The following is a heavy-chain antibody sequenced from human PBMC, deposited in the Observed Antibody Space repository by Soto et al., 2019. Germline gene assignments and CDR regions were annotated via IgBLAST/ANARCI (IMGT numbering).Heavy chain of an antibody. CDR3: ARTQRRTIFGVVIPGRFDP. V-gene: IGHV1-8*01. Sequence: ASVKVSCKASGYTFTSYYINWVRQATGQGLEWMGWMNPNSGNTGYAQKFQGRVTMTRNTSISTAYMELSSLRSEDTAVYYCARTQRRTIFGVVIPGRFDPWGQGTLVTVSS. CDR1: GYTFTSYY. D-gene: IGHD3-3*01. J-gene: IGHJ5*02. CDR2: MNPNSGNT.